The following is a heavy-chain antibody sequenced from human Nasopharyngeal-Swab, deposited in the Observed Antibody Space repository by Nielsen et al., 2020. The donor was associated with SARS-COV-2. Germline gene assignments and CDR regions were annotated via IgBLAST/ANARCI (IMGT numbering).Heavy chain of an antibody. J-gene: IGHJ3*02. Sequence: VRQAPGKGLEWISGISWNSANIGYADSVKGRFTISRDNAKNSLHLQMNSLRAEDTAVYYCARDCSGGSCYSVVDDAFDIWGQGTMVTVSS. D-gene: IGHD2-15*01. V-gene: IGHV3-9*01. CDR3: ARDCSGGSCYSVVDDAFDI. CDR2: ISWNSANI.